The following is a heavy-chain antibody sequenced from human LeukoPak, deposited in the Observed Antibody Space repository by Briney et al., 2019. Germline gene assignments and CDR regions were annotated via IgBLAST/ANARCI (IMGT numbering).Heavy chain of an antibody. CDR1: GFTFSSYS. CDR3: ARGFSSAWRTGFDY. V-gene: IGHV3-21*01. J-gene: IGHJ4*02. Sequence: GGSLRLSCAASGFTFSSYSMNWVRQAPGKGLEWVSSISSSSSYIYYADSVKGRFTISRDNSKNTLYLQMGSLRVEDLAVYYCARGFSSAWRTGFDYWGQGTLVTVSS. CDR2: ISSSSSYI. D-gene: IGHD6-19*01.